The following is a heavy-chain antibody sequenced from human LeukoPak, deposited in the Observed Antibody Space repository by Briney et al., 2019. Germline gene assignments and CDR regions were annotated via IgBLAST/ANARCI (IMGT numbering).Heavy chain of an antibody. D-gene: IGHD3-22*01. CDR1: GFTFSSYA. Sequence: GGSLRLSCAASGFTFSSYAMSWVRQAPGKGLEWVSAISGSGGSTYYADSVKGRFTISRDNSKNTLYLQMNSLRAEDTAVYYCAKAGGYYYYDSSGYLVNAFDIWGQGTMVTVSS. CDR3: AKAGGYYYYDSSGYLVNAFDI. V-gene: IGHV3-23*01. J-gene: IGHJ3*02. CDR2: ISGSGGST.